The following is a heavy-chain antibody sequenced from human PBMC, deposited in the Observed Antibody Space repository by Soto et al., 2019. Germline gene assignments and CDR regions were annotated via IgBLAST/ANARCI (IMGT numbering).Heavy chain of an antibody. J-gene: IGHJ3*02. CDR1: GGSFSGYY. CDR3: ASVYIWGSHRIGRAFDI. CDR2: INHSGST. Sequence: SETLSLPCAVYGGSFSGYYWSWIRQPPGKGLEWIGEINHSGSTNYNPSLKSRVTISVDTSKNQFSLKLSSVTAADTAVYYCASVYIWGSHRIGRAFDIWGQGTMVTVSS. V-gene: IGHV4-34*01. D-gene: IGHD3-16*02.